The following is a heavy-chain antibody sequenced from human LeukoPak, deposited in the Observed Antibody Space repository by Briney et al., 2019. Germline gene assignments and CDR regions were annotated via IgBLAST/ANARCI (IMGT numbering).Heavy chain of an antibody. V-gene: IGHV4-59*12. Sequence: SETLSLTCTVSGGSISSYYWSWIRQPPGKGLEWIGYIYYSGSTNYNPSLKSRVTMSVDTSKNQFSLKLSSVTAADTAVYYCARESDYYDSSGSAWFDPWGQGTLVTVSS. CDR3: ARESDYYDSSGSAWFDP. CDR1: GGSISSYY. CDR2: IYYSGST. D-gene: IGHD3-22*01. J-gene: IGHJ5*02.